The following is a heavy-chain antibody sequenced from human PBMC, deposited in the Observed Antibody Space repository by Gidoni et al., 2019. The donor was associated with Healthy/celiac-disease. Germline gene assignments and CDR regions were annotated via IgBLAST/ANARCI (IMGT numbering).Heavy chain of an antibody. Sequence: QVQLVQSGAEVKKPGASVKVSCKASGYTFTSYGISWGRQAPGQGLEVTGWIRAYNVNTNDAQKIKGRVTMTTDTSTSTAYMELRSLRSDDTAVDYCARDISSGSPVYWGHGTLVTVSS. CDR1: GYTFTSYG. CDR2: IRAYNVNT. V-gene: IGHV1-18*01. D-gene: IGHD3-22*01. CDR3: ARDISSGSPVY. J-gene: IGHJ4*01.